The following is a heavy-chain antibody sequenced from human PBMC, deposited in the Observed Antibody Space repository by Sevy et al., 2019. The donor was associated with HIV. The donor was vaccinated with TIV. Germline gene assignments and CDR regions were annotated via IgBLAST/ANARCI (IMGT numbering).Heavy chain of an antibody. D-gene: IGHD3-3*01. V-gene: IGHV3-23*01. Sequence: GGSLRLSCAASGFTFSSYAMSWVRQAPGKGLEWVSAISGNGGSTYYADSVKGRFTISRAKSKNTLYLQMINLRAEDTALYYCATNVGADFWSSYPYTHFDYWGQGTLVTVSS. CDR1: GFTFSSYA. CDR2: ISGNGGST. CDR3: ATNVGADFWSSYPYTHFDY. J-gene: IGHJ4*02.